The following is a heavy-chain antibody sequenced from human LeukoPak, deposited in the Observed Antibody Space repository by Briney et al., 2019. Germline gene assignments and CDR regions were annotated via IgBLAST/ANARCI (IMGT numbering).Heavy chain of an antibody. Sequence: PGGSLRLSCVASGFTFSRYVIHWVRQAPGKGLEWVAVISKDGSDGYYADSVKGRFTVSRDPSKNSLYLQMNNLRGEDTAVYYCARAAPVRGVTFFDYWGQGTLITVSS. J-gene: IGHJ4*02. CDR2: ISKDGSDG. CDR3: ARAAPVRGVTFFDY. V-gene: IGHV3-30*04. D-gene: IGHD3-10*01. CDR1: GFTFSRYV.